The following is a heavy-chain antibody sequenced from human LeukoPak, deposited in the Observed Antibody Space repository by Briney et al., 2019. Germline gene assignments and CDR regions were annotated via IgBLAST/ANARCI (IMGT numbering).Heavy chain of an antibody. D-gene: IGHD2-15*01. CDR3: ARGLGYCSGGSCTNYYGMDV. J-gene: IGHJ6*02. V-gene: IGHV4-31*03. CDR2: IYYSGST. Sequence: SETLSLTCTVSGGSISSGGYYWSWIRQHPGKGLEWIGYIYYSGSTYYNPSLKSRVTLSVDTSKNQFSLKLSSVTAADTAVYYCARGLGYCSGGSCTNYYGMDVWGQGTTVTVSS. CDR1: GGSISSGGYY.